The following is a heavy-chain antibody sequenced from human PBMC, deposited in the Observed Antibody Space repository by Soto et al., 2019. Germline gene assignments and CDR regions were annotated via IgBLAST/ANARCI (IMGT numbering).Heavy chain of an antibody. CDR2: INHSGST. V-gene: IGHV4-34*01. CDR1: GGFFSGYY. Sequence: QVQLQQWGAGLLKPSETLSLTCAVYGGFFSGYYWSWIRQPPGKGLEWIGEINHSGSTNYNPSLKSRVTISVDTSKNQFSLKLSSVTAADTAVYYCARGRTYYYDSSGYYYLYYYGMDVWGQGTTVTVSS. J-gene: IGHJ6*02. D-gene: IGHD3-22*01. CDR3: ARGRTYYYDSSGYYYLYYYGMDV.